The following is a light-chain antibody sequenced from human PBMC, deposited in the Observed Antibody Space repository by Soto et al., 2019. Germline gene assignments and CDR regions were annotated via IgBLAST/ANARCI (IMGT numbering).Light chain of an antibody. CDR1: QSVSSSY. CDR2: GAS. CDR3: QQYGSSI. Sequence: EIVLTQSPGTLSLSPGERATLSCRASQSVSSSYLAWYQQKPGQAPRLLIYGASSRATGIPDRFSGSGSGTDFTLTISRLESQDFAVYYCQQYGSSIFGPGTKVDIK. J-gene: IGKJ3*01. V-gene: IGKV3-20*01.